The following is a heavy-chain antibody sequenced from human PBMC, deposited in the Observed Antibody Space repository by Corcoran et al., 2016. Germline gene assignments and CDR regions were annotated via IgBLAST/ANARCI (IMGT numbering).Heavy chain of an antibody. V-gene: IGHV3-7*03. Sequence: EVQLVESGGGLVQPGGSLRLSCAASGFTFSSYWMSWVRQAPGKGLEWVANIKQDGSEKYYVDSVKGLFTISRDNAKNSLYLKMNSLRAEATAVYYCARDYYDSSGSSAFDIWGQGTMVTVSS. D-gene: IGHD3-22*01. CDR3: ARDYYDSSGSSAFDI. CDR2: IKQDGSEK. J-gene: IGHJ3*02. CDR1: GFTFSSYW.